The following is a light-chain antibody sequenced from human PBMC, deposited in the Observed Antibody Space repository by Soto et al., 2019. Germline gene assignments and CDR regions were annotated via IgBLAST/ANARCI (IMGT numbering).Light chain of an antibody. Sequence: QSVLTQPPSASGTPGQRVTISCSGSRSNIGSNYVYWYQQLPGTAPKLRIYRNNQRPSGVPDRFSGSKSGTSASLAISGLRSEDEADYYCAAWDDSLSGAVFGGGTQLTVL. V-gene: IGLV1-47*01. J-gene: IGLJ7*01. CDR2: RNN. CDR3: AAWDDSLSGAV. CDR1: RSNIGSNY.